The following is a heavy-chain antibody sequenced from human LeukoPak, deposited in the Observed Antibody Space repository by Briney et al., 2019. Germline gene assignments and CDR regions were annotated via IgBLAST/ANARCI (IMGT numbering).Heavy chain of an antibody. Sequence: GRSLRLSCAASGFTFYDYAMHWVRHAPGKGVEWVSGISWNSGSIVYADSVKGRFTISRDNAKNSLYLQMNSLRAEDTALYYCAKDDGSGSSDYWGQGTLVTVSS. CDR3: AKDDGSGSSDY. D-gene: IGHD3-10*01. V-gene: IGHV3-9*01. CDR2: ISWNSGSI. CDR1: GFTFYDYA. J-gene: IGHJ4*02.